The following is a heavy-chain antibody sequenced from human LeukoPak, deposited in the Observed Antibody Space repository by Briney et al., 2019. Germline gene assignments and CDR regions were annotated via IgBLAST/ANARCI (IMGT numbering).Heavy chain of an antibody. D-gene: IGHD6-13*01. CDR2: SSSSSSTI. V-gene: IGHV3-48*01. CDR1: GFTFSRYT. CDR3: ARVSSLVSFYYYYMDV. Sequence: QPGGSLRLSCAASGFTFSRYTMNWVRQAPGKGLVWVSYSSSSSSTIYYVDSVKGRFTVSRDNAKNTLYLQMNSLRAEDTAVYYCARVSSLVSFYYYYMDVWGKGTTVTVSS. J-gene: IGHJ6*03.